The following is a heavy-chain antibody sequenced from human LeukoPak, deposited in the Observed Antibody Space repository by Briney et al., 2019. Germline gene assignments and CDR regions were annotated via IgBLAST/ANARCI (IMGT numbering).Heavy chain of an antibody. D-gene: IGHD2-2*01. CDR1: GGSISSGSYY. CDR3: ARSTGVGNYYYGMDV. CDR2: IYTSGST. Sequence: SETLSLTCTVSGGSISSGSYYWSWIRQPAGKGLEWIGRIYTSGSTNYNPSLKSRVTISVDTSKNQFSLKLSSVTAADTAVYYCARSTGVGNYYYGMDVWGQGTTVTVSS. V-gene: IGHV4-61*02. J-gene: IGHJ6*02.